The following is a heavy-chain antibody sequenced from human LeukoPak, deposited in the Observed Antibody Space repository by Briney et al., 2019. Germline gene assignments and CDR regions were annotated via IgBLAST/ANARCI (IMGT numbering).Heavy chain of an antibody. V-gene: IGHV3-33*08. Sequence: GGSLRLSCAASGFSFSTFGMHWARRAPGKGLEWVAVIWNDGSKKFYAESVKGRFTISRDNSKNTLYLQMNSLRAEDTAVYYCARDLLSTVVVVAAIHYWGQGTLVTVSS. CDR2: IWNDGSKK. CDR1: GFSFSTFG. CDR3: ARDLLSTVVVVAAIHY. D-gene: IGHD2-15*01. J-gene: IGHJ4*02.